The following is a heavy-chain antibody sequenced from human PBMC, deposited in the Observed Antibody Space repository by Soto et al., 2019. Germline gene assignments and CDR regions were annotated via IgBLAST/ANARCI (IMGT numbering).Heavy chain of an antibody. D-gene: IGHD6-13*01. V-gene: IGHV6-1*01. CDR2: TYYRSTWSN. CDR1: GDSVSSNSAA. CDR3: ARQIAATGTSGIFDY. J-gene: IGHJ4*02. Sequence: PSQTLSLTCAISGDSVSSNSAAWTWIRQSPSRGLEWLGRTYYRSTWSNDYAISVKSRIAINPDTSNNQFSLHLNSVTPEDTAVYYCARQIAATGTSGIFDYWGQGTLVTVSS.